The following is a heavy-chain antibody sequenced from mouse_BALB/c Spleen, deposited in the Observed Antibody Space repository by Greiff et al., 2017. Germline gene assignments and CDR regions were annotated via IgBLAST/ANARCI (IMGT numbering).Heavy chain of an antibody. CDR1: GFTFSSYA. CDR3: AREGYNYFDY. Sequence: EVKLVESGGGLVKPGGSLKLSCAASGFTFSSYAMSWVRQTPEKRLEWVASISSGGSTYYPDSVKGRFTISRDNARNILYLQMNSLQTDDTARYYCAREGYNYFDYWGQGTTLTVSS. J-gene: IGHJ2*01. D-gene: IGHD3-1*01. CDR2: ISSGGST. V-gene: IGHV5-6-5*01.